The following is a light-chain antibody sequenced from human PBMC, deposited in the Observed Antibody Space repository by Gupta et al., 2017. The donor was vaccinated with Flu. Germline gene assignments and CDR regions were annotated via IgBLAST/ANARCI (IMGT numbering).Light chain of an antibody. V-gene: IGKV4-1*01. CDR2: WAS. J-gene: IGKJ1*01. CDR3: QQYYSTPWT. Sequence: AWYQQKPGQPPKLLIYWASTRESGVPDRFRGSGSGTDFTLTISSLQAEDVAVYYCQQYYSTPWTFGQGTKVEIK.